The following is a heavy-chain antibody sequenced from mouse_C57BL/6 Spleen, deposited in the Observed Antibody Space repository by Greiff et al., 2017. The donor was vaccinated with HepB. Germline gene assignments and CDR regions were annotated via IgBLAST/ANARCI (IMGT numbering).Heavy chain of an antibody. D-gene: IGHD2-2*01. J-gene: IGHJ2*01. V-gene: IGHV1-76*01. CDR1: GYTFTDYY. CDR3: ARWGLRRDFDY. Sequence: QVQLKQSGAELVRPGASVKLSCKASGYTFTDYYINWVKQRPGQGLEWIARIYPGSGNTYYNEKFKGKATLTAEKSSSTAYMQLSSLTSEDSAVYVCARWGLRRDFDYWGQGTTLTVSS. CDR2: IYPGSGNT.